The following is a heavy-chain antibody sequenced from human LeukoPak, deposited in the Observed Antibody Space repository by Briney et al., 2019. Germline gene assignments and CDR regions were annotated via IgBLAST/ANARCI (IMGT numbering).Heavy chain of an antibody. CDR2: IYYSGST. CDR1: GGSISSYY. CDR3: ARESVGVRGVIIS. V-gene: IGHV4-59*01. J-gene: IGHJ4*02. D-gene: IGHD3-10*01. Sequence: SETLSLTCTVSGGSISSYYWSWIRQPPGKGLEWIGYIYYSGSTNYNPSLKSRVTISVDTSKNQFSLKLSSVTAADTAVYYCARESVGVRGVIISWGQGTLVTVSS.